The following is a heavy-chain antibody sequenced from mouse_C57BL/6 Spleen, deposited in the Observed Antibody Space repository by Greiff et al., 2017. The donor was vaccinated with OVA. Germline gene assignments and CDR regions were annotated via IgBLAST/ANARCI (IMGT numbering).Heavy chain of an antibody. V-gene: IGHV1-69*01. J-gene: IGHJ3*01. Sequence: QVQLQQPGAELVMPGASVKLSCKASGYTFTSYWMHWVKQRPGQGLEWIGEIDPSDSYTNYNQKFKGKSTLTVYKSSSTAYMQLSSLTSEDSAVYYCARKDDGYSPWFAYWGQGTLVTVSA. D-gene: IGHD2-3*01. CDR1: GYTFTSYW. CDR2: IDPSDSYT. CDR3: ARKDDGYSPWFAY.